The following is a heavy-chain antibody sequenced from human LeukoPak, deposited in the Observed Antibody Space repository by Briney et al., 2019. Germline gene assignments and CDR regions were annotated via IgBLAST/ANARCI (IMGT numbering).Heavy chain of an antibody. Sequence: SETLSLTCTVSGGSISSYYWSWVRQPPGKGLEWIGEIYHSGSTNYNPSLKSRVTISVDKSKNQFSLKLSSVTAADTAVYYCARHRNGYFDYWGQGTLVTVSS. J-gene: IGHJ4*02. CDR1: GGSISSYY. V-gene: IGHV4-4*02. CDR3: ARHRNGYFDY. CDR2: IYHSGST.